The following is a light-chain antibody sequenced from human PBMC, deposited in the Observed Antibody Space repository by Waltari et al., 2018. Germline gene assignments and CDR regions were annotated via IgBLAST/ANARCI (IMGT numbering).Light chain of an antibody. V-gene: IGKV1-12*01. Sequence: DIQMSQSPSSVSASVGDRVTLTCRASQGISSRLAWYQQKPGKAPHLLISDSSSLHSGVPSRFSGSGSGTDFTLTISSLQPEDFATYYCLQVDSFPRTFGQGTKVEVK. CDR1: QGISSR. CDR3: LQVDSFPRT. J-gene: IGKJ1*01. CDR2: DSS.